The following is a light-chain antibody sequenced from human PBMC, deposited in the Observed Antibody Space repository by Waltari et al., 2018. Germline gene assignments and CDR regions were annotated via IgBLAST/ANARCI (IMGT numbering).Light chain of an antibody. CDR3: QQAHTFPPT. CDR2: AAS. J-gene: IGKJ3*01. V-gene: IGKV1-12*01. CDR1: QGVRSW. Sequence: DIQMTQSPSSVSASVGDRVTITCRASQGVRSWLAWYQQKPGKAPNLLIYAASSLQSWVPSRFSGSGSGTDFTLTISSLQPEDFATYYCQQAHTFPPTFGPGTKVHI.